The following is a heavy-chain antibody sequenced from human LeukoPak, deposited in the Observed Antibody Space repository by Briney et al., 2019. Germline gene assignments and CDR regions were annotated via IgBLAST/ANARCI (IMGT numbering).Heavy chain of an antibody. CDR3: ARDVGPYGRSPGGY. J-gene: IGHJ4*02. CDR1: GFIFSNFW. V-gene: IGHV3-74*01. D-gene: IGHD2-15*01. CDR2: IKTDGSES. Sequence: GGSLRLSCEASGFIFSNFWMHWVRQAPGKGLVWVSRIKTDGSESSYADSAKGRFTISRDNAKNTLYLQMGSLRDDDTAVYFCARDVGPYGRSPGGYWGQGTLVTVSS.